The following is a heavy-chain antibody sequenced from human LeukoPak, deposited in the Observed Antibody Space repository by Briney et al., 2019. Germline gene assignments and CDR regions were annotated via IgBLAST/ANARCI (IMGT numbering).Heavy chain of an antibody. D-gene: IGHD3-10*01. Sequence: GGSLRLSCAASGFTFSSYAMSWVRQAPGKGLEWVSGISGSGGSTYYVDSVKGRFTISRDNSKNTQYLQMNSLRAEDTAVYYCARDLLFGESLPFDYWGQGTLVTVSS. CDR2: ISGSGGST. V-gene: IGHV3-23*01. J-gene: IGHJ4*02. CDR1: GFTFSSYA. CDR3: ARDLLFGESLPFDY.